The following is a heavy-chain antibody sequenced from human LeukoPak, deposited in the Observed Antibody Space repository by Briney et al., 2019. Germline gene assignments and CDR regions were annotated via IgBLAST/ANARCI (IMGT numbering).Heavy chain of an antibody. CDR3: AKGIYYDRSRDAFDI. J-gene: IGHJ3*02. V-gene: IGHV3-23*01. CDR2: SSSSGGST. CDR1: GFTFSSYA. D-gene: IGHD3-22*01. Sequence: GGSLRLSCAASGFTFSSYAMSWVRQAPGRGLEWVSASSSSGGSTYYADSVKGRFTISRDNSKNTLYLQMNSLRDEDTAVYYCAKGIYYDRSRDAFDIWGQGTMVTVSS.